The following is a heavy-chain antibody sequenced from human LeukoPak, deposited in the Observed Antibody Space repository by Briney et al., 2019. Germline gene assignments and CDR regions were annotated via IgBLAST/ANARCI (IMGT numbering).Heavy chain of an antibody. J-gene: IGHJ3*02. Sequence: GASLRLSCAASGFTFSSYSMNWVRQAPGKGLEWVSSISSSSSYIYYADSVKGRFTISRDNAKNSLYLQMNSLRAEDTAVYYCARVGDGYNLGAFDIWGQGTMVTVSS. V-gene: IGHV3-21*01. CDR3: ARVGDGYNLGAFDI. CDR1: GFTFSSYS. D-gene: IGHD5-24*01. CDR2: ISSSSSYI.